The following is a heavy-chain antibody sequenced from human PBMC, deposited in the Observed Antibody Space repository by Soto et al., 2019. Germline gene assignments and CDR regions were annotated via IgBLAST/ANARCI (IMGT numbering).Heavy chain of an antibody. CDR2: ISGSGGST. CDR3: ARSGDNYNRLDY. D-gene: IGHD1-1*01. J-gene: IGHJ4*02. CDR1: GFTFSNYA. Sequence: PGGSLRLSCAASGFTFSNYALAWVRQAPGKGLEWVSGISGSGGSTFYPDSVKGRFTISRGNTKNLLYLQMNSLRAEDTAVYYCARSGDNYNRLDYWGQGTPVTVSS. V-gene: IGHV3-23*01.